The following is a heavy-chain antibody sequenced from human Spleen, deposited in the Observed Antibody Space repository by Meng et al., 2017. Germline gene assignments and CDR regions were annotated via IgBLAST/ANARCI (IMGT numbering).Heavy chain of an antibody. V-gene: IGHV4-38-2*02. D-gene: IGHD6-19*01. CDR2: IYHSGST. Sequence: SETLSLTCTVSGYSISSGYYWGWIRQPPGKGLEWIGSIYHSGSTYYNPSLKSRVTISVDTSKNQFSLKLSSVTAADTAVYYCARDRPADYSSGWYPYYYYYYGMDVWGQGTTVTVSS. CDR3: ARDRPADYSSGWYPYYYYYYGMDV. J-gene: IGHJ6*02. CDR1: GYSISSGYY.